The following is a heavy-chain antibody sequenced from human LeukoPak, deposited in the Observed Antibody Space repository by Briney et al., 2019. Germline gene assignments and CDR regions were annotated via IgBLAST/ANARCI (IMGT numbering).Heavy chain of an antibody. CDR2: INPNSGGT. D-gene: IGHD3-10*01. CDR1: GYTFTSYG. J-gene: IGHJ6*03. Sequence: GASVKVSCKASGYTFTSYGISWVRQAPGQGLEWMGWINPNSGGTNYAQKFQGRVTMTRDTSISTAYMELSRLRSDDTAVYYCARGPDFSMVRGLTGFYYYMDVWGKGTTVTVSS. CDR3: ARGPDFSMVRGLTGFYYYMDV. V-gene: IGHV1-2*02.